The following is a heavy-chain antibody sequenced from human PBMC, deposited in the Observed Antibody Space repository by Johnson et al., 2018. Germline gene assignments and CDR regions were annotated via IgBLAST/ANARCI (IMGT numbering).Heavy chain of an antibody. V-gene: IGHV3-33*01. CDR3: ARDPNVLRFNYYDMDV. J-gene: IGHJ6*02. CDR2: IYFDGGNK. CDR1: GFTFSSYG. Sequence: QVQLVQSGGGVVQPGRSLRLSCAASGFTFSSYGMHWVRQAPGKGLEWVAVIYFDGGNKYYADSVKGRFTISRDNSKNTLYVQMNSLTAEDTAVYYCARDPNVLRFNYYDMDVWGQGATVTVSS. D-gene: IGHD3-3*01.